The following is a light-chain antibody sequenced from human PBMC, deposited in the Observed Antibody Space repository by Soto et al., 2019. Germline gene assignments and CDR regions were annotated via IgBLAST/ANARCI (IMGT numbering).Light chain of an antibody. CDR1: QSVTNY. J-gene: IGKJ1*01. Sequence: EVFLTQSPDTLSLSPGERATLSCRASQSVTNYIAWYQQRPVQSPRLLIYYASNRASGVPARFSGSGSGTDFTLTISDLEPADFGLYYCQQRLNWPPGFGQGTKVDI. CDR2: YAS. CDR3: QQRLNWPPG. V-gene: IGKV3-11*01.